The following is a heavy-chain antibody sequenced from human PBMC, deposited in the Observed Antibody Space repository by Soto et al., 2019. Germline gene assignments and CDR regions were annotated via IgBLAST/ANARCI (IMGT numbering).Heavy chain of an antibody. D-gene: IGHD2-15*01. CDR1: GYSISSGYY. Sequence: SETLSLTCAVSGYSISSGYYWGWIRQPPGKGLEWIGSIYHSGSTYYNPSLKSRVTISVDTSKNQFSLKLSSVTAADTAVYYCARAPLYCSGGSCYSRQFDYWGQGTLVTVS. CDR3: ARAPLYCSGGSCYSRQFDY. J-gene: IGHJ4*02. CDR2: IYHSGST. V-gene: IGHV4-38-2*01.